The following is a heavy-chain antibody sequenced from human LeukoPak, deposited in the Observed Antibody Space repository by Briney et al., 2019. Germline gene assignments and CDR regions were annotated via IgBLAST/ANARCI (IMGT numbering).Heavy chain of an antibody. J-gene: IGHJ4*02. CDR2: ISSSGSTI. CDR3: AKSGYSTNWYRYFDY. Sequence: MAGGSLRLSCAASGFTFSDYYMSWIRQAPGKGLEWVSYISSSGSTIYYADSVKGRFTISRDNAKNSLYLQMNSLRAEDTAVYYCAKSGYSTNWYRYFDYWGQGTLVTVSS. V-gene: IGHV3-11*01. CDR1: GFTFSDYY. D-gene: IGHD6-13*01.